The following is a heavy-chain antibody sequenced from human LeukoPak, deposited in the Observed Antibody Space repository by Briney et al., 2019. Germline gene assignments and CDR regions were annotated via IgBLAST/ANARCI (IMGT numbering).Heavy chain of an antibody. CDR1: GYTFTSYA. D-gene: IGHD6-13*01. CDR2: INTNTGNP. Sequence: ASVKVSCKASGYTFTSYAMNWVRQAPGQGLEWMGWINTNTGNPTYAQGFTGRFVFSLDTSVSTAYLQISSLKAEDTAVYYCARDQYSSSWYTPPTYYYGMDVWGQGTTVTVSS. CDR3: ARDQYSSSWYTPPTYYYGMDV. J-gene: IGHJ6*02. V-gene: IGHV7-4-1*02.